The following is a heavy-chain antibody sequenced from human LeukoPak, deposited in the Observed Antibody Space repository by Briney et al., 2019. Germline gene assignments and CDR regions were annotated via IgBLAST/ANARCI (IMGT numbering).Heavy chain of an antibody. V-gene: IGHV3-7*01. CDR2: IKQDGSEK. J-gene: IGHJ4*02. D-gene: IGHD4-17*01. CDR3: ARDDYGDYTDY. CDR1: GLTFSSNW. Sequence: PGGSLNPSWPASGLTFSSNWMSWFRQAPGKGREWVANIKQDGSEKYYVDSVKGRFTISRDNAKNSLYLQMNSLRAEDTAVYYCARDDYGDYTDYWGQGTLVTVSS.